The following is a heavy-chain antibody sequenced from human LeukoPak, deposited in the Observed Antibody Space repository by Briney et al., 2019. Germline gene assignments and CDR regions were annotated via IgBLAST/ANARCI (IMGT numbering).Heavy chain of an antibody. D-gene: IGHD2-2*02. CDR3: ARDLSVGYCSSTSCYSYYYMDV. J-gene: IGHJ6*03. Sequence: SETLSLTCTVSGYSISSGYYWGWIRQPPGKGLEWIGSIYHSGSTYYNPSLKSRVTISVDTSKNQFSLKLSSVTAADTAVYYCARDLSVGYCSSTSCYSYYYMDVWGKGTTVTVSS. V-gene: IGHV4-38-2*02. CDR1: GYSISSGYY. CDR2: IYHSGST.